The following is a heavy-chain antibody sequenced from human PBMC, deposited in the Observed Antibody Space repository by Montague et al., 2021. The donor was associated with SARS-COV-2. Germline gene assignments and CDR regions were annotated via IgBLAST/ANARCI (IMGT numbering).Heavy chain of an antibody. Sequence: SETLSLTCTVSGGSISSYFWSWIRQPPGKGLEWIGSIYYGGTTNYSPSLKSRVTISVDTSKNQFSLKLSSVTAADTTVYYCARVVRYYDFWSGYTEYYYYGMDVWGQGTTVTVSS. CDR2: IYYGGTT. V-gene: IGHV4-59*01. CDR1: GGSISSYF. D-gene: IGHD3-3*01. J-gene: IGHJ6*02. CDR3: ARVVRYYDFWSGYTEYYYYGMDV.